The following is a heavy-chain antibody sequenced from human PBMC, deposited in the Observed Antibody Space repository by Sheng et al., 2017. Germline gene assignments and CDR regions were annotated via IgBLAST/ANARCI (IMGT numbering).Heavy chain of an antibody. V-gene: IGHV3-23*04. CDR2: ISGSGGST. Sequence: EVQLVESGGGLVQPGGSLRLSCAASGFTFSSYAMSWVRQAPGKGLEWVSAISGSGGSTYYADSVKGRFTISRDNSKNTLYLQMNSLRAEDTAVYYCAPGTGGIAARGDWFDPWGQGTLVTVSS. CDR1: GFTFSSYA. CDR3: APGTGGIAARGDWFDP. D-gene: IGHD6-6*01. J-gene: IGHJ5*02.